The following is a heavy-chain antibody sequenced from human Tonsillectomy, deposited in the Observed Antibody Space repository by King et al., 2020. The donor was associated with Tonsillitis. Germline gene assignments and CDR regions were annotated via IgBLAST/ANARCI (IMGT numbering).Heavy chain of an antibody. Sequence: VQLVESGAEVKKPGASVKVSCKASGYTFTSHYMHWVRQAPAPGLEWMGIINPSGGRTNYAQKFQGRVTMTRDMSTSTAYMELSSLRSDDTAVYYCARGWLIGDYDYWGQGTLVTVSS. CDR1: GYTFTSHY. D-gene: IGHD7-27*01. J-gene: IGHJ4*02. CDR2: INPSGGRT. V-gene: IGHV1-46*03. CDR3: ARGWLIGDYDY.